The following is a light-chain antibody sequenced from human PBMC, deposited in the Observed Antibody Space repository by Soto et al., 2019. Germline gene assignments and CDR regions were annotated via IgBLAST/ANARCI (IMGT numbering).Light chain of an antibody. V-gene: IGLV2-23*01. CDR2: EGS. CDR3: CSYATSRTLV. Sequence: QSALTQTASVSASPGQSITISCSGTSSDVGSYNLVSWYQHYPGKAPKLIIYEGSRRPSGVSDRFSGSKSGNTDSLTISGLQAEDEADYYCCSYATSRTLVFGGGTQLTVL. CDR1: SSDVGSYNL. J-gene: IGLJ3*02.